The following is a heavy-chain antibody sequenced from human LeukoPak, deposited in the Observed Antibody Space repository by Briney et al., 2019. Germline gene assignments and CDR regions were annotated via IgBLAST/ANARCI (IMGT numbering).Heavy chain of an antibody. CDR3: AKDWYYDFWSGYSYFDY. CDR2: ISGSGGST. CDR1: GFTFSSYA. J-gene: IGHJ4*02. V-gene: IGHV3-23*01. Sequence: GGSLRLSCAASGFTFSSYAMSWVRQAPGKGLEWVSAISGSGGSTCYADSVKGRFTISRDNSKNTLYLQMNSLRAEDTAVYYCAKDWYYDFWSGYSYFDYWGQGTLVTVSS. D-gene: IGHD3-3*01.